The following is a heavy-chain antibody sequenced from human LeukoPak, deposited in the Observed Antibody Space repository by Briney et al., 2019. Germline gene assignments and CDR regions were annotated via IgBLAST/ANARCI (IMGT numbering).Heavy chain of an antibody. D-gene: IGHD1-26*01. CDR1: GFTFSSYG. J-gene: IGHJ4*02. Sequence: GGSLRLSCAASGFTFSSYGMHWVRQAPGKGLEWVAVIWYDGSNKYYADSVKGRFTIFRDNSKNTLYLQMNSLRAEDTAVYYCARTVGATAFDYWGQGTLVTVSS. V-gene: IGHV3-33*01. CDR2: IWYDGSNK. CDR3: ARTVGATAFDY.